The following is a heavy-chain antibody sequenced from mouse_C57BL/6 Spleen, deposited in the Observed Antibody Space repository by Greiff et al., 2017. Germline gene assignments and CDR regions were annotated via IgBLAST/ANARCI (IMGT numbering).Heavy chain of an antibody. CDR1: GYTFTSYW. Sequence: LVRPGSSVKLSCKASGYTFTSYWMDWVKQRPGQGLEWIGNIYPSDSETHYNQKFKDKATLTVDKSSSTAYMQLSSLTSEDSAVYYCARGDYSNYVGAMDYWGQGTSVTVSS. D-gene: IGHD2-5*01. J-gene: IGHJ4*01. V-gene: IGHV1-61*01. CDR2: IYPSDSET. CDR3: ARGDYSNYVGAMDY.